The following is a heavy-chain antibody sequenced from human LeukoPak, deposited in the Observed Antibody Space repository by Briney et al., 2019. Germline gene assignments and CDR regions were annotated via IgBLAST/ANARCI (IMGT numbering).Heavy chain of an antibody. Sequence: SETLSLTXTVSGGSISSSSYYWGWIRQPPGEGLEWIGSIYYSGSTYYNPSLKSRVTISVDTSKNQFSLKLSSVTAADTAVYYCARQGRFYDFWSGSDFDYWGQGTLVTVSS. V-gene: IGHV4-39*01. J-gene: IGHJ4*02. CDR1: GGSISSSSYY. CDR3: ARQGRFYDFWSGSDFDY. CDR2: IYYSGST. D-gene: IGHD3-3*01.